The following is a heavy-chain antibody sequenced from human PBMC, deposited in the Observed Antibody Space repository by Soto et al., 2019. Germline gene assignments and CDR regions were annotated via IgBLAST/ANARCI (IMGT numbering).Heavy chain of an antibody. CDR2: TSYDGSDK. CDR3: AWWGRTGGLDV. V-gene: IGHV3-30*19. CDR1: GFTFRSYV. D-gene: IGHD2-15*01. Sequence: QVQLVESGGGVVQPGTSLRVSCVGSGFTFRSYVIHWVRQDPGKGLEGVALTSYDGSDKYYGDSVRGRFTTSRDNSRNTDDRKMDIRRVEATALYYCAWWGRTGGLDVWGQGTLVSVSS. J-gene: IGHJ1*01.